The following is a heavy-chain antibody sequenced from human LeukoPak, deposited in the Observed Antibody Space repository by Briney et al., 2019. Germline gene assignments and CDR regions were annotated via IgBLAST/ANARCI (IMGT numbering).Heavy chain of an antibody. J-gene: IGHJ6*02. CDR3: ARADIVVVPAARYYYYYGMDV. V-gene: IGHV1-69*13. CDR1: GGTFSSYA. Sequence: SVKVSCKASGGTFSSYAISWVRQAPGQGLEWMGGIIPIFGTANYAQKFQGRVTITADESTSTAYMELSSLRSEETAVYYCARADIVVVPAARYYYYYGMDVWGQGTTVTVSS. D-gene: IGHD2-2*01. CDR2: IIPIFGTA.